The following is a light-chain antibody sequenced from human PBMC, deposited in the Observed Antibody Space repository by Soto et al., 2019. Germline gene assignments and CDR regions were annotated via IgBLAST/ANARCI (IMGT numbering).Light chain of an antibody. CDR2: EVT. CDR1: SGDVGGGDY. CDR3: SSYGGSNNLV. J-gene: IGLJ2*01. V-gene: IGLV2-8*01. Sequence: QSALTQPPSPSGSPGQSVTIPSTATSGDVGGGDYVSWYQQHPGKAPKLMIYEVTQRPSGVPDRFSGSKSGNTASLTVSGLQADDEADYYCSSYGGSNNLVFGGGTKLTVL.